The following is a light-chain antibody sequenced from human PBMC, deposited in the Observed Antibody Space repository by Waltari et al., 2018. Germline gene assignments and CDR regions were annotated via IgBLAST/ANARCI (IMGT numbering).Light chain of an antibody. CDR3: ISYTSSSTLDYV. Sequence: QSALTQPASVSGSPGQSITISCTGTSSDVGGYNYVSWYQQHPGKAPKLMIYEVSNRPSGVSNRFSGSKSGNTASLTISGLQAEDESDYYCISYTSSSTLDYVFGTGTKVTVL. J-gene: IGLJ1*01. CDR1: SSDVGGYNY. V-gene: IGLV2-14*01. CDR2: EVS.